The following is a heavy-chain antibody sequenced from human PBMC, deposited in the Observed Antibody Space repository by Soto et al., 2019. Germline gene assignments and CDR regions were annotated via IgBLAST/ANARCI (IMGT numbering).Heavy chain of an antibody. CDR2: IKSKTDGGTT. J-gene: IGHJ6*02. CDR1: GFTFSNAW. Sequence: GGSLRLSCAASGFTFSNAWMSWVRQAPGKGLEWVGRIKSKTDGGTTDYAAPVKGRLTISRDDSKNTLYLQMNSLKTHDTAVYYCATDTPQYEPQYEILTGYYYYYYYGMDFWGQGTTVTVSS. CDR3: ATDTPQYEPQYEILTGYYYYYYYGMDF. V-gene: IGHV3-15*01. D-gene: IGHD3-9*01.